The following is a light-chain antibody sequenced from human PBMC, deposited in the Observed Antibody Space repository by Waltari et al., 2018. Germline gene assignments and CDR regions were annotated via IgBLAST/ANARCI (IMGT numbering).Light chain of an antibody. CDR1: TRHFGVYDL. CDR3: CSYAGRGTYV. CDR2: EVF. Sequence: QSALTQPASVPGTPGQSTPISCTGTTRHFGVYDLVSWYHQHPGEAPKLLICEVFKRPPDISSRFSGSKSGSTASLTISGLQPEDEADYYCCSYAGRGTYVFGSGTKVTVL. J-gene: IGLJ1*01. V-gene: IGLV2-23*02.